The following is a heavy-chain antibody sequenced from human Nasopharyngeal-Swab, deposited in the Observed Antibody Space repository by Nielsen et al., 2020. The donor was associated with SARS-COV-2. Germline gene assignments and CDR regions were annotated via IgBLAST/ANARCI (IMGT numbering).Heavy chain of an antibody. CDR2: ISGSGGST. CDR1: GFTFSSYA. V-gene: IGHV3-23*01. CDR3: AKAQPRTGIAVAESFDY. J-gene: IGHJ4*02. Sequence: GEALKIYCAASGFTFSSYAMSWVSQAPGKGLEWVSAISGSGGSTYYADSVKGRFTISRDNSKNTLYLQMNSLRAEDTAVYYCAKAQPRTGIAVAESFDYWGQGTLVTVSS. D-gene: IGHD6-19*01.